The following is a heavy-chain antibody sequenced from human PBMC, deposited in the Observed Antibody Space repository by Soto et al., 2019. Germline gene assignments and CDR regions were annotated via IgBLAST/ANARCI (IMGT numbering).Heavy chain of an antibody. V-gene: IGHV3-23*01. J-gene: IGHJ4*02. CDR2: ITDSGAAS. CDR1: GFTFNKYA. CDR3: ARDLSVVFDY. Sequence: GGSLRLSCTASGFTFNKYATSWVRQAPGKGLEWVSAITDSGAASHYADSVKGRFTVSRDNSKSTLYLQMNSLRADDTAVYYCARDLSVVFDYWGQGTLVTVSS. D-gene: IGHD2-15*01.